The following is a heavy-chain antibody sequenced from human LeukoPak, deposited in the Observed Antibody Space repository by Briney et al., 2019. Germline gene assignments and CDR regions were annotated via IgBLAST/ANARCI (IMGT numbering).Heavy chain of an antibody. Sequence: PSETLSLTCTVSGGSISSYYWSWIRQPPGKGLEWIGYIYDSGSTNYNPSLKSRVTISVDTSKNQFSLKLSSVTAADTAVYYCARRGCSGGSCRTETKYYFDYWGQGTLVTVSS. CDR1: GGSISSYY. CDR3: ARRGCSGGSCRTETKYYFDY. J-gene: IGHJ4*02. D-gene: IGHD2-15*01. CDR2: IYDSGST. V-gene: IGHV4-59*01.